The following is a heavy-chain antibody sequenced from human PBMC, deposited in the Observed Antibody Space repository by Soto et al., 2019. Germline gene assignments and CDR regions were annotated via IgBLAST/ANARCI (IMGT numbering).Heavy chain of an antibody. V-gene: IGHV4-61*05. Sequence: SETLSLTCTVSGGSIRGRPHYWGWIRQPPGKGLEWIGYIHYSGSTNYNPSLKSRVTISVDTSKNQFSLKLSSVTAADTAVYYCARLGSGHWFDPWGQGTLVTVSS. CDR1: GGSIRGRPHY. J-gene: IGHJ5*02. CDR3: ARLGSGHWFDP. D-gene: IGHD3-16*01. CDR2: IHYSGST.